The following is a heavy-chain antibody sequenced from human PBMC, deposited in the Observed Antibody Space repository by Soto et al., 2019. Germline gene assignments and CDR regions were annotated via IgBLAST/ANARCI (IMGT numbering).Heavy chain of an antibody. CDR1: GSTFSTYG. CDR2: ISDDGRKT. CDR3: VKDQRYCSGGSCYTFDY. D-gene: IGHD2-15*01. Sequence: GGSLRLSCAASGSTFSTYGMHWVRQAPGKGLEWVAVISDDGRKTYYVDSVKGRFTISRDNPKNTLFLQMNSLRPEDTAVYYCVKDQRYCSGGSCYTFDYWGQGTPVTVSS. J-gene: IGHJ4*02. V-gene: IGHV3-30*18.